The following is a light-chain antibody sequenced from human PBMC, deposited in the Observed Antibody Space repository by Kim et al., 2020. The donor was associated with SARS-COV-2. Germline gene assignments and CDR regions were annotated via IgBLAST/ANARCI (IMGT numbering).Light chain of an antibody. CDR1: SSNFGSNY. CDR2: SNN. V-gene: IGLV1-47*02. J-gene: IGLJ2*01. CDR3: AAWDDSLSGVV. Sequence: GQGVTISCSGSSSNFGSNYVYWYQQLPGTAPKLLIYSNNQRPSGVPDRFSGSKSGTSASLAISGLRSEDEADYYCAAWDDSLSGVVFGGGTQLTVL.